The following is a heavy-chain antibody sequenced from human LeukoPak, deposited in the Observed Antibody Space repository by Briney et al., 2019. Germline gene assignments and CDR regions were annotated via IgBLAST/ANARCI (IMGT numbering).Heavy chain of an antibody. D-gene: IGHD3-3*01. CDR1: GGSISSSSYY. J-gene: IGHJ4*02. V-gene: IGHV4-39*01. Sequence: SETLSLTCTVSGGSISSSSYYWGWIRQPPGKGLEWIGSTYYSGSTYYNPSLKSRVTISVDTSKNQFSLKLSSVTAADTAVYYCARFYDFWSASFDYWGQGTLVTVSS. CDR3: ARFYDFWSASFDY. CDR2: TYYSGST.